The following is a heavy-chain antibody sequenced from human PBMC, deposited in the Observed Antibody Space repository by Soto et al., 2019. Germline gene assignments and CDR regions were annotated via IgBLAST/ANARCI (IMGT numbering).Heavy chain of an antibody. CDR2: IYYSGSA. CDR1: GGSISSYY. Sequence: QVQLQESGPGLVRPSETLSLTCTVSGGSISSYYWSWIRQPPGKGLEWIGYIYYSGSANYNPSLKSRVTISVDTSKTQFSLQLSSATAADTAVYYCARNYGGNVDYWGQGTLVTVSS. J-gene: IGHJ4*02. CDR3: ARNYGGNVDY. D-gene: IGHD4-17*01. V-gene: IGHV4-59*08.